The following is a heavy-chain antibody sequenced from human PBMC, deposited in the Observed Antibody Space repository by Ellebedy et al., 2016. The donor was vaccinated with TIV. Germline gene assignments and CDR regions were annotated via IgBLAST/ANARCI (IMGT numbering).Heavy chain of an antibody. D-gene: IGHD5-24*01. Sequence: MPSETLSLTCTVSGGSISSTGYYWGWIRQPPGKGLEWIGSIAYSGNTYYHPSLESRVTISVDTSKIQFSLKLSSVTAADTAVYYCASARRDGYTHYYYGLDVWGQGTTVTVSS. CDR1: GGSISSTGYY. CDR2: IAYSGNT. CDR3: ASARRDGYTHYYYGLDV. J-gene: IGHJ6*02. V-gene: IGHV4-39*01.